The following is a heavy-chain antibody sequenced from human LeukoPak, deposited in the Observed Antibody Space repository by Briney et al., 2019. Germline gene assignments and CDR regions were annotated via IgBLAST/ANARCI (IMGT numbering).Heavy chain of an antibody. CDR1: GYTFSGYY. CDR2: INFNSGAT. V-gene: IGHV1-2*02. D-gene: IGHD6-19*01. J-gene: IGHJ4*02. CDR3: ARVGSSGWYVHPTLDY. Sequence: GASVKVSCKASGYTFSGYYMHWLRQAPGQGREWMGCINFNSGATSYAQEFQDRVTMTRDTSISTAYMELTRLISDDTAVYYCARVGSSGWYVHPTLDYWGQGTLVTVSS.